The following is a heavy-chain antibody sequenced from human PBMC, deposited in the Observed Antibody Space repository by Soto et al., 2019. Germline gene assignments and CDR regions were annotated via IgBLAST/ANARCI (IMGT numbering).Heavy chain of an antibody. CDR2: ITKTGRST. Sequence: GGSLRLSGATSGFSFSNYGMNWVRQAPGKGLEWVSGITKTGRSTFIADSVRGRFTISRDNLKNIMYLQMNSLRVDDTALYYCTKDAEAYDFAFDKWGQGTMVTVSS. V-gene: IGHV3-23*01. CDR3: TKDAEAYDFAFDK. J-gene: IGHJ3*02. D-gene: IGHD3-3*01. CDR1: GFSFSNYG.